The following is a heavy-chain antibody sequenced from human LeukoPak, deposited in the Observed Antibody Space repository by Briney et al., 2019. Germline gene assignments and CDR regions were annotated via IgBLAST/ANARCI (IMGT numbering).Heavy chain of an antibody. Sequence: GASVKVSCKASGYTFTSYYMHWVRQAPGQGLEWMGWINPNSGGTNYAQKFQGRVTMTRDTSISTAYMELSRLRSDDTAVYYCARDIRGYCSSTSCLELLGWFDPWGQGTLVTVSS. CDR2: INPNSGGT. V-gene: IGHV1-2*02. CDR1: GYTFTSYY. D-gene: IGHD2-2*01. CDR3: ARDIRGYCSSTSCLELLGWFDP. J-gene: IGHJ5*02.